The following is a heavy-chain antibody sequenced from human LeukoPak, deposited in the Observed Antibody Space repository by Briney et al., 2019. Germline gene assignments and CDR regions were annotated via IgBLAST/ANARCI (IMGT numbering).Heavy chain of an antibody. Sequence: GGSLRLSCAASAFTFSTYAMSCVRQAPGKGLEWGGFIRSDADGGTTEYAACVKGTFIISRDASKSIAYLQMNSLKIEDTAVYYCAREGSYYSPYYFDYWGQGTLVTVSS. D-gene: IGHD3-10*01. V-gene: IGHV3-49*04. J-gene: IGHJ4*02. CDR3: AREGSYYSPYYFDY. CDR1: AFTFSTYA. CDR2: IRSDADGGTT.